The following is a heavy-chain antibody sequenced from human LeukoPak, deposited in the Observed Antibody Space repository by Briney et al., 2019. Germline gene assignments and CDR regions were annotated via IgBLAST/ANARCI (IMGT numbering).Heavy chain of an antibody. D-gene: IGHD6-19*01. CDR2: INHSGST. CDR3: AAEDPSSGCPF. Sequence: SETLSLTCAVYGGSFSGYYWSWIRQPPGKGLEWIGEINHSGSTNYNPSLKSRVTISVDTSKNQFSLKLSSVTAADTAVYYCAAEDPSSGCPFWGQGTLVTVSP. CDR1: GGSFSGYY. V-gene: IGHV4-34*01. J-gene: IGHJ4*02.